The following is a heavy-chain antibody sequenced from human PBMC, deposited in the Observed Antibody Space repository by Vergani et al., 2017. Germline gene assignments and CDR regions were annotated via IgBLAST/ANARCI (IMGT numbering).Heavy chain of an antibody. V-gene: IGHV6-1*01. CDR2: TYYRSKWYN. D-gene: IGHD3-10*01. CDR1: GDSVSSNSAA. J-gene: IGHJ3*02. CDR3: ARGVVQGVIRWGLTNDAFDI. Sequence: QVQLQQSGPGLVKPSQTLSLTCAISGDSVSSNSAAWNWIRQSPSRGLEWLGRTYYRSKWYNDYAVSVKSRITINPDTSKNQFSLQLNSVTPEDTAVYYWARGVVQGVIRWGLTNDAFDIWGQGTMVTVSS.